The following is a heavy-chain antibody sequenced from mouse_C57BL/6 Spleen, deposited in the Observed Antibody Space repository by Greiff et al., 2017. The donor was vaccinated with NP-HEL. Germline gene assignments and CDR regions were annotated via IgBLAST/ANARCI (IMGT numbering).Heavy chain of an antibody. J-gene: IGHJ2*01. CDR3: ARDRRGSYSNHFDY. CDR1: GFTFSSYA. CDR2: ISDGGSYT. Sequence: EVKVVESGGGLVKPGGSLKLSCAASGFTFSSYAMSWVRQTPEKRLEWVATISDGGSYTYYPDNVKGRFTISRDNAKNNLYLQMSHLKSEDTAMYYCARDRRGSYSNHFDYWGQGTTLTVSS. D-gene: IGHD2-5*01. V-gene: IGHV5-4*01.